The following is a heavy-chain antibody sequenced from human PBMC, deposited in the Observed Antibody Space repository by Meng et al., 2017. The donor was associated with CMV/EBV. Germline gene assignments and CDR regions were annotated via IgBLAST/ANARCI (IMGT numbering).Heavy chain of an antibody. CDR3: ARDGANRAFDY. CDR2: INSDGSST. CDR1: GFTFSSYW. J-gene: IGHJ4*02. D-gene: IGHD3-16*01. V-gene: IGHV3-74*01. Sequence: GESLKISCAASGFTFSSYWMHWVRQAPGKGLVWVSRINSDGSSTSYADSVKGRFTISRDNSKNTLYLQMNSLRAEDTAVYYCARDGANRAFDYWGQGTLVTVSS.